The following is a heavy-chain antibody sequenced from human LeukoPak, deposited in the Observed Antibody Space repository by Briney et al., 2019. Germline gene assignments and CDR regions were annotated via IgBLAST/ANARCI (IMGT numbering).Heavy chain of an antibody. Sequence: GGSLRLSCAASGFTFSSYWMSWVRQAPGKGLEWVANITQDGSEKYYVDSVKGRFTISRDNAKNSLYLQMNSLRAEDTAVYYRARETRVEIGPGYYYMDVWGKGTTVTVSS. J-gene: IGHJ6*03. CDR3: ARETRVEIGPGYYYMDV. CDR2: ITQDGSEK. V-gene: IGHV3-7*01. CDR1: GFTFSSYW. D-gene: IGHD5-24*01.